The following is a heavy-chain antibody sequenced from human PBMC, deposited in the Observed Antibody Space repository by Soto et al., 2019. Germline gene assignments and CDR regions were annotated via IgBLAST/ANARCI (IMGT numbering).Heavy chain of an antibody. J-gene: IGHJ5*02. CDR1: GGSVSSSSYY. CDR2: IYYSGFT. Sequence: QPQLQESGPGLVRPSETLSLTCTVSGGSVSSSSYYWGWIRQPPGKGLEWIGSIYYSGFTYSNVSLKSRVTLSVDKSKNQFFLNLNAVTAADTAVYYCARHSGTDYTGSGSYSWFDPWGQGTLVTVSS. D-gene: IGHD3-10*01. V-gene: IGHV4-39*01. CDR3: ARHSGTDYTGSGSYSWFDP.